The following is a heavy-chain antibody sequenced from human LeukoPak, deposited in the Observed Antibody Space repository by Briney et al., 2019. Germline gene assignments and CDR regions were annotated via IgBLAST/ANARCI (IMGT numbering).Heavy chain of an antibody. D-gene: IGHD2-2*01. CDR3: ARDIGYCSSTSCPPPLGAFDI. V-gene: IGHV4-39*07. CDR1: GGSISSSSYY. Sequence: PSETLSLTCTASGGSISSSSYYWGWIRQPPGKGLEWIGSIYYSGSTYYSPSLKSRVTISVDTSKNQFSLKLSSVTAADTAVYYCARDIGYCSSTSCPPPLGAFDIWGQGTMVTVSS. CDR2: IYYSGST. J-gene: IGHJ3*02.